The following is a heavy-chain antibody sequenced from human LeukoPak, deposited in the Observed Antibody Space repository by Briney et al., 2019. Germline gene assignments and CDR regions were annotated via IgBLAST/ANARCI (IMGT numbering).Heavy chain of an antibody. CDR2: INTNTGNP. J-gene: IGHJ4*02. Sequence: GASVKVSCKASGYTFTSYAMNWVRQAPGQGLEWMGWINTNTGNPTYAQGFTGRFVFSLDTSVSTAYLQISSLKAEDTAVYYCARGDSGSYSWYFDYWGQGTLVTVSS. CDR1: GYTFTSYA. CDR3: ARGDSGSYSWYFDY. V-gene: IGHV7-4-1*02. D-gene: IGHD1-26*01.